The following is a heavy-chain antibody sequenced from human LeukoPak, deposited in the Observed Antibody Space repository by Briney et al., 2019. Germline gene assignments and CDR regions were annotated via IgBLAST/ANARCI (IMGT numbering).Heavy chain of an antibody. CDR3: ARGMGAYEY. V-gene: IGHV4-59*12. D-gene: IGHD3-16*01. J-gene: IGHJ4*02. CDR2: IYYSGST. CDR1: GGSISSYY. Sequence: SETLSLTCIVSGGSISSYYWSWIRQPPGKGLEWIGYIYYSGSTNYNPSLKSRVTISVDTSKNQFSLKLSSVTAADTAVYYCARGMGAYEYWGQGTLVTVSS.